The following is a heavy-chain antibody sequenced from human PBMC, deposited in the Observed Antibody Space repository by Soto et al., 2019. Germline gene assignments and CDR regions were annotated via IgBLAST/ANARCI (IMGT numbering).Heavy chain of an antibody. CDR1: GGTFSSYA. CDR3: ARAPQVVVVTAIRSWFDP. J-gene: IGHJ5*02. CDR2: IIPIFGTA. Sequence: SVKVSCKASGGTFSSYAISWVRQAPGQGLEWMGGIIPIFGTANYAQKFQGRVTITADESTSTAYMELSSLRSEDTAVYYCARAPQVVVVTAIRSWFDPWGQGTLVTV. V-gene: IGHV1-69*13. D-gene: IGHD2-21*02.